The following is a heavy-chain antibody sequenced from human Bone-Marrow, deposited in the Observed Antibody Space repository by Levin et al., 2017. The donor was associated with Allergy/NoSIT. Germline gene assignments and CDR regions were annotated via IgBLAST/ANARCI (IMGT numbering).Heavy chain of an antibody. CDR3: ARGGSGGSDFDH. CDR2: ITGSGSTT. Sequence: GGSLRLSCAASGFIFGDYYMIWIRQTPGKGLEWVGHITGSGSTTYYAGSIKGRFTISRDNFENSFFLEMTGLRDDDAGVYYCARGGSGGSDFDHWGPGTLITVSS. V-gene: IGHV3-11*01. CDR1: GFIFGDYY. D-gene: IGHD1-26*01. J-gene: IGHJ4*02.